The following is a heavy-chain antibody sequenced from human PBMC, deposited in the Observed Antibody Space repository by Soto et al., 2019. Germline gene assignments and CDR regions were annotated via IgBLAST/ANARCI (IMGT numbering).Heavy chain of an antibody. CDR1: GFTLSGYA. V-gene: IGHV3-64*01. J-gene: IGHJ6*03. CDR3: ARRARPDFYYMDV. CDR2: ISSNGVGT. Sequence: EVQLAASGGGLAQPGGSLRLSCAASGFTLSGYAMDWVRQAPGKGLEYVSGISSNGVGTYYANSVQGRFTISRVNSKNTVYLQMGSLRPEDMAVYYCARRARPDFYYMDVWDKGTTVTVS. D-gene: IGHD6-6*01.